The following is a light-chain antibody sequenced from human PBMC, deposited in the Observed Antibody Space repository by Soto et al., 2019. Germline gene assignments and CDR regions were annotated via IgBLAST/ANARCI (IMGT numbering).Light chain of an antibody. V-gene: IGLV2-14*01. CDR1: SSDVGGYNY. J-gene: IGLJ3*02. Sequence: QSALTQPASVSGSPGQSITISCTGTSSDVGGYNYVSWYQQHPGKVPKLMICEVTNRPQGVSNRFSGSKSGNTASLTISGLQTEYEADYYCSSYTRSSTWVFGGGTKLTVL. CDR2: EVT. CDR3: SSYTRSSTWV.